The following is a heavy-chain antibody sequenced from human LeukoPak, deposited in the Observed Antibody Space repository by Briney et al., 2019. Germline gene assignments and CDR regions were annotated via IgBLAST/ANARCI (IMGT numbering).Heavy chain of an antibody. CDR3: ARLHPRSRGWYYDAFDI. CDR2: IYYSRST. CDR1: GGSISSYY. J-gene: IGHJ3*02. V-gene: IGHV4-59*08. Sequence: SETLSLTCTVSGGSISSYYWSWIRQPPGKGLEGSGYIYYSRSTNYHPSLKSRVTISVDTSKNHFSLKLSSVTAADTAVYYCARLHPRSRGWYYDAFDIWGQGTMVTVSS. D-gene: IGHD6-19*01.